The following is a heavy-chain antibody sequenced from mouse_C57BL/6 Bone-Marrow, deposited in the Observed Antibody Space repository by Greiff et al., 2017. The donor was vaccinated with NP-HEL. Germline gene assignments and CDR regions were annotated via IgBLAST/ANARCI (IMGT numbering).Heavy chain of an antibody. V-gene: IGHV14-4*01. CDR3: TTKSNYWYFDV. D-gene: IGHD1-3*01. CDR2: IDPENGDT. CDR1: GFNIKDDY. J-gene: IGHJ1*03. Sequence: SGAELVRPGASVKLSCTASGFNIKDDYMHWVKQRPEQGLEWIGWIDPENGDTEYASKFQGKATITADTSSNTAYLQLSSLTSEDTAVYYCTTKSNYWYFDVWGTGTTVTVSS.